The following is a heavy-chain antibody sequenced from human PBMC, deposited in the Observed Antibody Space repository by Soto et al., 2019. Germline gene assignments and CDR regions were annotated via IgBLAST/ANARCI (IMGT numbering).Heavy chain of an antibody. CDR1: GFTFDDYA. Sequence: EVQLVESGGGLVQPGRSLRLSCAASGFTFDDYAMHWVRQAPGKGLEWVSGISWNSGSIGYADSVKGRFTISRDNAKNSLYLRINRLRPEDTALYFCTREEGRTYYYYGMDVWGQGTTVTVSS. J-gene: IGHJ6*02. CDR2: ISWNSGSI. V-gene: IGHV3-9*01. CDR3: TREEGRTYYYYGMDV.